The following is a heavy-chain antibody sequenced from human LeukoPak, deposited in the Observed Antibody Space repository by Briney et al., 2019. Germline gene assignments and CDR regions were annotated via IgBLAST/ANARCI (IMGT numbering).Heavy chain of an antibody. CDR3: ATALSAKLARPRGTLDY. J-gene: IGHJ4*02. V-gene: IGHV1-24*01. CDR1: GYTLTELS. D-gene: IGHD6-6*01. Sequence: ASVKVSCKVSGYTLTELSMHWVRQAPGKGLEWMGGFDPEDGETIYAQKFQGRVTMTEDTSTDTAYMELSSLRSEDTAVYYCATALSAKLARPRGTLDYWGQGTLVTVSS. CDR2: FDPEDGET.